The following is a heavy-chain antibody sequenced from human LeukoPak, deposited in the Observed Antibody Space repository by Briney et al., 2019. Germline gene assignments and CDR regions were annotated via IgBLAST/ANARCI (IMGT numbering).Heavy chain of an antibody. D-gene: IGHD1-26*01. Sequence: SETLSLTCTVSGGSISSYYWSWIRQPPGKGLEWIGYIYYSGSTNYNPSLKSRVTISVDTSKNQFSLKLSSVTAADTAVYYCARSQWELNGFDYWGQGTLVTVSS. CDR3: ARSQWELNGFDY. V-gene: IGHV4-59*01. CDR1: GGSISSYY. CDR2: IYYSGST. J-gene: IGHJ4*02.